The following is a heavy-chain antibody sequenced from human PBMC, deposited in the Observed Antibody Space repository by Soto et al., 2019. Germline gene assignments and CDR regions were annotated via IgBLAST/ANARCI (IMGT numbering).Heavy chain of an antibody. Sequence: SETLSLTCSVSGDSINSDNYYWGWIRQPPGKGLEWFGSIYYRGNTYYNPSLKTRVTISLDKSKSQFSLKLNSVTAAVSAVYFCARLEGLATISYYFDYWGQGTLVTVSS. J-gene: IGHJ4*02. V-gene: IGHV4-39*01. CDR2: IYYRGNT. CDR1: GDSINSDNYY. D-gene: IGHD3-9*01. CDR3: ARLEGLATISYYFDY.